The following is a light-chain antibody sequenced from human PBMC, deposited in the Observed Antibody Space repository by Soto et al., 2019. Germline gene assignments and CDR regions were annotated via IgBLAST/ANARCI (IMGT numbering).Light chain of an antibody. V-gene: IGKV1-5*01. Sequence: DIQMTQSPSTLSASVGDRVTITCLASQSISSWLAWYQEKPGKAPHLLIFDASVLGRGVPSRFSGRGSGTEFSLTISSLQPDDSATYYCQQFASYPWTFGQGTKVEIK. CDR2: DAS. CDR3: QQFASYPWT. CDR1: QSISSW. J-gene: IGKJ1*01.